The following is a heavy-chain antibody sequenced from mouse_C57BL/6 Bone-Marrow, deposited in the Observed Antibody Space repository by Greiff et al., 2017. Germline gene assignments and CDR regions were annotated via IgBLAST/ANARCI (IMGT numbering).Heavy chain of an antibody. CDR2: ISDGGSST. D-gene: IGHD1-1*01. CDR3: ASPLLLRSSWFAY. V-gene: IGHV5-4*01. Sequence: EVHLVESGGGLVTPGGSLTLSCAASGFTFSSYAMSWVRQPPEKRLEWVATISDGGSSTYYPDNVKGRFTISRDNAKNNLYLQMSHLKSEDTAMYYCASPLLLRSSWFAYWGQGTLVTVSA. CDR1: GFTFSSYA. J-gene: IGHJ3*01.